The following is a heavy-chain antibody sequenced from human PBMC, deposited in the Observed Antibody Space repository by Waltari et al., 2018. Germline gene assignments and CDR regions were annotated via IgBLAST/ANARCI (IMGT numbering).Heavy chain of an antibody. CDR3: ARDPARGTIDY. J-gene: IGHJ4*02. CDR2: MKQDGTDK. Sequence: CMSGVGEGPGRGLGGVANMKQDGTDKFYVDSVKGRFTISRDNAKNSVYRQMNSLRAEDTAVYYCARDPARGTIDYWGQGTLVTVSA. V-gene: IGHV3-7*03. D-gene: IGHD2-2*01. CDR1: C.